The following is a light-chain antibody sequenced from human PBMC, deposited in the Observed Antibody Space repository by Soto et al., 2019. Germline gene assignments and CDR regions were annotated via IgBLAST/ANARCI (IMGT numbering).Light chain of an antibody. CDR1: SSNIGGGYD. V-gene: IGLV1-40*01. Sequence: QSVLTQPPSVSGAPGQRVTISCTGSSSNIGGGYDVHWYQQLPGTAPKFLIYGNSNRPSVVPDRFSGSKSGTSTSLAITGIQAEDAADYYCQSYDSSLSGWVLGGGTQLTVL. J-gene: IGLJ3*02. CDR3: QSYDSSLSGWV. CDR2: GNS.